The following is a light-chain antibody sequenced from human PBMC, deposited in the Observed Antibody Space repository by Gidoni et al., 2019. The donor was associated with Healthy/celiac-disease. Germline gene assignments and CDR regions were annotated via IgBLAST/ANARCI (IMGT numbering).Light chain of an antibody. CDR3: CSYAGSYTFYV. Sequence: SALTQPRSVAGSPGQPVTISGTGTSRDVGGYNYVSWYQQHPGKAPKLMIYDVSKRPSGVPDRFAGSKSGNTASLTISGLQAEDEADYYCCSYAGSYTFYVFGTGTKVTVL. J-gene: IGLJ1*01. CDR2: DVS. CDR1: SRDVGGYNY. V-gene: IGLV2-11*01.